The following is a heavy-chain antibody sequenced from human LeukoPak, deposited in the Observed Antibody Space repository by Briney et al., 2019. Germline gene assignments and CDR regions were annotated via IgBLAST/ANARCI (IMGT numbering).Heavy chain of an antibody. V-gene: IGHV1-46*01. D-gene: IGHD3-3*01. CDR3: ARTYYDFWSGYYSGLRSESYFDY. CDR2: INPSGGST. Sequence: ASVKVSCKASGYTFTSYYMHWVRRAPGQGLEWMGIINPSGGSTSYAQKFQGRVTMTRDTSTSTVYMELSSLRSEDTAVYYCARTYYDFWSGYYSGLRSESYFDYWGQGTLVTVSS. CDR1: GYTFTSYY. J-gene: IGHJ4*02.